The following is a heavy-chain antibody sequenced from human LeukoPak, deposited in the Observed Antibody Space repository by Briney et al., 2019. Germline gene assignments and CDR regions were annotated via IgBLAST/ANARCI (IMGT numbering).Heavy chain of an antibody. CDR3: AKDTRYGSETFGAFDI. V-gene: IGHV3-23*01. CDR2: TSGGGGDT. J-gene: IGHJ3*02. CDR1: GFTFSNYA. Sequence: GGSLRLSCAASGFTFSNYAMSWVRQAPGKGLEWVSGTSGGGGDTSYADSVKGRVTISRDNSKNTLYLHMNSLRAEDTAVYYCAKDTRYGSETFGAFDIWGQGTMITVSS. D-gene: IGHD3-10*01.